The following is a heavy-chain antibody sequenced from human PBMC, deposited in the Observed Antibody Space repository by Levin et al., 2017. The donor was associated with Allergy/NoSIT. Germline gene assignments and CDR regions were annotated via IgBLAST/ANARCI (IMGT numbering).Heavy chain of an antibody. CDR2: FSHGGSP. V-gene: IGHV4-39*01. J-gene: IGHJ4*02. CDR1: XXXVKASRHS. CDR3: ARRGVRGTYQFDN. Sequence: PSETLSLTCTVXXXXVKASRHSGGRHPPPPGKGLEWIGTFSHGGSPYYNPSLKSRITISVDTSKNQFSLKLSSVTVADTAVYYCARRGVRGTYQFDNWGQGALVTVSS. D-gene: IGHD3-10*01.